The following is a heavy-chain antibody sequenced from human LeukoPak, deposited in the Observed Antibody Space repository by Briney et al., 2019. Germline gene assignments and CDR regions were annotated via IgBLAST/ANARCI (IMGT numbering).Heavy chain of an antibody. CDR1: GFTFSSYW. J-gene: IGHJ3*02. CDR3: ARDFFSSNQRTVTTRGDAFDI. D-gene: IGHD4-17*01. CDR2: IKQDGSER. V-gene: IGHV3-7*03. Sequence: GGSLRLSCAASGFTFSSYWMSWVRQAPGKGLEWVANIKQDGSERYYVDSVKGRFTISRDNTKNSLYLQMSSLRAEDTAVYYCARDFFSSNQRTVTTRGDAFDIWGQGTMVTVSS.